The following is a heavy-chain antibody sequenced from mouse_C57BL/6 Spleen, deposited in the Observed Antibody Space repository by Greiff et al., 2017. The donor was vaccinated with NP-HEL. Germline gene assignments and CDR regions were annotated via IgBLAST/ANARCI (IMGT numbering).Heavy chain of an antibody. V-gene: IGHV3-1*01. Sequence: EVQRVESGPGMVKPSQSLSLTCTVTGYSITSGYDWHWIRHFPGNKLEWMGYISYSGSTNYNPSLKSRISITHDTSKNHFFLKLNSVTTEDTATYYCARWLLGGYFDVWGTGTTVTVSS. J-gene: IGHJ1*03. D-gene: IGHD2-3*01. CDR1: GYSITSGYD. CDR3: ARWLLGGYFDV. CDR2: ISYSGST.